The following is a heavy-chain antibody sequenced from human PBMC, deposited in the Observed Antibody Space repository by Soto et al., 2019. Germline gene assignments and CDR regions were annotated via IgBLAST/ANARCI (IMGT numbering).Heavy chain of an antibody. D-gene: IGHD6-19*01. CDR2: IYYSGST. Sequence: SETLSLTCTVSGGSISSGGYYWSWIRQHPGKGLEWIGYIYYSGSTYYNPSLKSRVTISVDTSKNQFSLKLSSVTAADTAVYYCARVGAVANYFDYWGQGTLVTVSS. CDR1: GGSISSGGYY. J-gene: IGHJ4*02. CDR3: ARVGAVANYFDY. V-gene: IGHV4-31*03.